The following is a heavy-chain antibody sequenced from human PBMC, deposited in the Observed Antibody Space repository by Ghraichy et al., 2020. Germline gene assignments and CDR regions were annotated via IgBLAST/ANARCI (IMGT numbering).Heavy chain of an antibody. J-gene: IGHJ4*02. CDR1: GYTFTNYY. CDR3: AREENGGYFDY. CDR2: IKPSGGST. Sequence: VSVKVSCKASGYTFTNYYIHWVRQAPGQGLEWMGIIKPSGGSTTYAQKFQGRVTITRDTSTSTVYMELSSLRSEDTAVYYCAREENGGYFDYWGQGTLVTVSS. D-gene: IGHD3-16*01. V-gene: IGHV1-46*01.